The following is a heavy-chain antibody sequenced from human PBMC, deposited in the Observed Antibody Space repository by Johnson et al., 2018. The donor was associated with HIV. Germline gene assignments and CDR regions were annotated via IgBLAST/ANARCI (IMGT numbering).Heavy chain of an antibody. CDR1: EFTFSSYA. V-gene: IGHV3-30*14. D-gene: IGHD4-23*01. CDR2: IFSGGTT. J-gene: IGHJ3*02. CDR3: ARDLDYGGNWLDAFDI. Sequence: QVQLVESGGGVVQPGRSLRLSCAASEFTFSSYAMHWVRQAPGKGLEWVAVIFSGGTTYYADSVKGRFTISRDNSKNTLYLQMNSLRAGDTAVYYCARDLDYGGNWLDAFDIWGQGIVVTVSS.